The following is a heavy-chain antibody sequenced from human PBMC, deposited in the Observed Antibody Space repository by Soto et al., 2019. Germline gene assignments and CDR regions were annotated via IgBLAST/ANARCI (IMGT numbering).Heavy chain of an antibody. Sequence: GASVKVSCKTSGFTFTSYYLHWLRQARGQGLEWMGRITPYTGNTSYPQKLQSRVTMTTDTSTSTAYMELRGLRSDDTAMYYCARDSPLESSSRWGQGTMVTVSS. J-gene: IGHJ3*01. CDR3: ARDSPLESSSR. CDR2: ITPYTGNT. V-gene: IGHV1-18*04. D-gene: IGHD6-13*01. CDR1: GFTFTSYY.